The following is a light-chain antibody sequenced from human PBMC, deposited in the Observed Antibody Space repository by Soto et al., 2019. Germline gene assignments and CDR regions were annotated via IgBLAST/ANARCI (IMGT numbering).Light chain of an antibody. CDR2: AAS. Sequence: DIHMSQSPSSLSASFGDRVTITSRAAESISRHLNWYQQKPGRAPDLLIYAASTLQNGVPSRFTGSGSGTEFTLTITGLQLEDFATYYCQQDYSTLATFGQGTRLEIK. V-gene: IGKV1-39*01. CDR3: QQDYSTLAT. CDR1: ESISRH. J-gene: IGKJ5*01.